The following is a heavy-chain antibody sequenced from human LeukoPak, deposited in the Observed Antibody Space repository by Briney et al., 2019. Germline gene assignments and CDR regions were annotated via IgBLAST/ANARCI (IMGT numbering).Heavy chain of an antibody. CDR3: AKDGCSSTSCPIDAFDI. CDR1: GFTFSSYA. Sequence: GGSLRLSCAASGFTFSSYAMSWVRQAPGKGLEWVSAISGSGGSTYYADSVKGRFTISRDNSKNTLYLQMNSLRAEDTAVYYCAKDGCSSTSCPIDAFDIWGQGTMVTVSS. CDR2: ISGSGGST. V-gene: IGHV3-23*01. D-gene: IGHD2-2*01. J-gene: IGHJ3*02.